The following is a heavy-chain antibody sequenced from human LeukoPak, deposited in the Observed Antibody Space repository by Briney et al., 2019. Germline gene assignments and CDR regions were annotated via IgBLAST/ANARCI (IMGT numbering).Heavy chain of an antibody. D-gene: IGHD1-1*01. J-gene: IGHJ4*02. CDR2: IYYSGST. CDR3: ARGTQFTTHFDY. V-gene: IGHV4-59*01. CDR1: GGSISSYY. Sequence: SETLSLTCTVSGGSISSYYWSWIRQPPGKGLEWIGYIYYSGSTNYNPSLKSRVTISVDTSKNQFSLKLSSVTAADTAVYYCARGTQFTTHFDYWGQGTLVTVSS.